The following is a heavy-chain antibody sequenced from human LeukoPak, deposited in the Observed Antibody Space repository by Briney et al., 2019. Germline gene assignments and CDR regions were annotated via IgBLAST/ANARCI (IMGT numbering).Heavy chain of an antibody. D-gene: IGHD2-2*02. Sequence: GGCLRLSCEASGFTFDNYAMSWVRQAPGKGLEWISAISNSGVSTHYADSVKGRFTISRDNSKNTLFLHMNTLRANDMAVYYCAKDLYPHGRAEYFQHWGQGTLVTVSS. CDR2: ISNSGVST. V-gene: IGHV3-23*01. CDR3: AKDLYPHGRAEYFQH. CDR1: GFTFDNYA. J-gene: IGHJ1*01.